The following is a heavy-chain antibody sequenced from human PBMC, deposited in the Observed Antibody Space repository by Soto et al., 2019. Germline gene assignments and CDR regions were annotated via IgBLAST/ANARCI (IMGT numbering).Heavy chain of an antibody. CDR1: GFTFTDYY. Sequence: GGSLRLSCVASGFTFTDYYMNWIRQTPGKGLEWLSYISSSGTDTNYADSVKGRLTIYRDNAKKSIYLQMNSLRVEDTAVYYCAFPSRLPNYWGQGTLVTVSS. CDR3: AFPSRLPNY. CDR2: ISSSGTDT. D-gene: IGHD6-25*01. V-gene: IGHV3-11*03. J-gene: IGHJ4*02.